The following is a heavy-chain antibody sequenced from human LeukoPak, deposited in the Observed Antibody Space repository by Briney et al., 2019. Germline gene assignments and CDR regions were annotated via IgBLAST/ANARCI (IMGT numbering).Heavy chain of an antibody. CDR2: IKLDGSEE. CDR1: GFXFSSYW. CDR3: ARLSPFFDF. J-gene: IGHJ4*02. V-gene: IGHV3-7*05. Sequence: GGSLRLSCAASGFXFSSYWMSWVRQAPGKGLEWVANIKLDGSEEYYVNSVKGRFTISRDNAKNSLYLQMNSLRAEDTAVYYCARLSPFFDFWGQGTLVTVSS.